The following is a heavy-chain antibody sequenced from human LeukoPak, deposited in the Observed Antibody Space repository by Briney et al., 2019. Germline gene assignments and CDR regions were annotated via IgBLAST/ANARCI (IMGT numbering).Heavy chain of an antibody. CDR1: GFTFSSYS. D-gene: IGHD5-18*01. CDR2: ISSSSSYI. J-gene: IGHJ3*02. Sequence: PGGSLRLSCAASGFTFSSYSMNWVRQAPGKGLEWVSSISSSSSYIYYADSVKGRFTISRDNAKNSLYLQMNSPRAEDTAVYYRARDVVDTAMVPDAFDIWGQGTMVTVSS. V-gene: IGHV3-21*01. CDR3: ARDVVDTAMVPDAFDI.